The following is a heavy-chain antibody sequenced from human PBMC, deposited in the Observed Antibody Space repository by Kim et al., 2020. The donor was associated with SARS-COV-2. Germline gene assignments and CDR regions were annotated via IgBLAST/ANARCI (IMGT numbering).Heavy chain of an antibody. D-gene: IGHD3-16*01. CDR3: ARGLGAY. CDR1: GASIGSYL. Sequence: SETLSLTCTISGASIGSYLWNWIRQSPEEGLEWIGYVSYTGRTNYSPSFKSRVTISVDTSKTQFFLRLNSVTAADTGVFFFARGLGAYWGQGTGVT. V-gene: IGHV4-59*12. J-gene: IGHJ4*02. CDR2: VSYTGRT.